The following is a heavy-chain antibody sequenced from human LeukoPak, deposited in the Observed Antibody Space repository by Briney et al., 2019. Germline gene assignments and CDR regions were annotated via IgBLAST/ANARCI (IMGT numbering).Heavy chain of an antibody. J-gene: IGHJ4*02. Sequence: QPGGSLRLSCAASGFTFSSYGMHWVRQAPGKGLEWVAFIRYDGSNKYYADSVKGRFTISRDNSKNTLYLQMNSLRAEDTAVYYCAKGPGGYSSGWYFGYWGQGTLVTVSS. V-gene: IGHV3-30*02. CDR3: AKGPGGYSSGWYFGY. D-gene: IGHD6-19*01. CDR1: GFTFSSYG. CDR2: IRYDGSNK.